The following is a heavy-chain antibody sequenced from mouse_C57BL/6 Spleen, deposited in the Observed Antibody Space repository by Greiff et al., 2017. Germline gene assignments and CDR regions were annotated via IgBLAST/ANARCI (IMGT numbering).Heavy chain of an antibody. CDR1: GYTFPAYY. J-gene: IGHJ2*01. V-gene: IGHV1-76*01. CDR2: IYPGSGNT. D-gene: IGHD2-4*01. Sequence: VKLMESGAELVRPGASVKLSCKASGYTFPAYYINWVKQRPGQGLEWIARIYPGSGNTYYNEKFKGKATLTAEKSSSTAYMQLSSLTSEDSAVYFCARFDYADYWGQGTTLTVSS. CDR3: ARFDYADY.